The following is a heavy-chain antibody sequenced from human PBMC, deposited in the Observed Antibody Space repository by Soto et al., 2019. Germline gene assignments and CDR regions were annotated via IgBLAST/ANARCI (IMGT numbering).Heavy chain of an antibody. D-gene: IGHD6-19*01. Sequence: QVNLVQSGAEVKKPGASVKVSCKASGYNFNGYYIHWVRQAPGQGLEWMGWMNPNTSGANYAQKFQGKVKMTTDTSISTAKLKLRSLTSGDTAAYYCAKVISTIGSNQWLAQTKHQALDYWGQGTLVTVSS. V-gene: IGHV1-2*02. J-gene: IGHJ4*02. CDR3: AKVISTIGSNQWLAQTKHQALDY. CDR1: GYNFNGYY. CDR2: MNPNTSGA.